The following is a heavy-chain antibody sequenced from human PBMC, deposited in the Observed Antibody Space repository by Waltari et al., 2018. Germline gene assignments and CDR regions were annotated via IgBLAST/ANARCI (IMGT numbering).Heavy chain of an antibody. CDR3: AKIGRIQLWLLDY. CDR1: GFTFRSYA. CDR2: ISGSGGST. D-gene: IGHD5-18*01. J-gene: IGHJ4*02. V-gene: IGHV3-23*01. Sequence: EVQLLESGGGLVQPGGSLRLSCAASGFTFRSYAMRWVRQAPGKGLEWVSAISGSGGSTYYADSVKGRFTISRDNSKNTLYLQMNSLRAEDTAVYYCAKIGRIQLWLLDYWGQGTLVTVSS.